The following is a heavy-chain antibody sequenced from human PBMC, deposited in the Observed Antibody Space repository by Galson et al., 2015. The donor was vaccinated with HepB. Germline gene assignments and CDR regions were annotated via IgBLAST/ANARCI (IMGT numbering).Heavy chain of an antibody. CDR2: ISGASDST. J-gene: IGHJ5*02. V-gene: IGHV3-23*01. CDR1: GFAFTNYA. D-gene: IGHD6-13*01. CDR3: AKDQWVDGSTWHNWFDP. Sequence: SLRLSCAGSGFAFTNYAMNWVRQTPGKGLEWVSSISGASDSTYYADSVKGRFTISRDNSKNTLFLQMNSLRGEDTAVYYCAKDQWVDGSTWHNWFDPWGQGTLVTVSS.